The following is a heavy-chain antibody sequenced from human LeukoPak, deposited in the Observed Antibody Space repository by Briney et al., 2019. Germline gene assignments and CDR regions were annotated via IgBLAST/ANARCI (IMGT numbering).Heavy chain of an antibody. CDR1: GGSISSYF. Sequence: PSETLSLTCTVSGGSISSYFWSWVRQPPGKGLEWIGGIFDSGNAKYDPSLKSRVTISLDTSKNQFSLKLTSVTAADTAVYYCARQPSGYYDKTGYYPYYFDYWGQGALVTVSS. J-gene: IGHJ4*02. D-gene: IGHD3-22*01. CDR3: ARQPSGYYDKTGYYPYYFDY. CDR2: IFDSGNA. V-gene: IGHV4-59*08.